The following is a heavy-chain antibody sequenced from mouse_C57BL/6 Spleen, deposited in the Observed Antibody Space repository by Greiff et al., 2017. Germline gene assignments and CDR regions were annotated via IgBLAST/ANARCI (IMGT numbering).Heavy chain of an antibody. Sequence: ESGPGLVKPSQSLSLTCSVTGYSITSGYYWNWIRQFPGNKLEWMGYISYDGSNNYNPSLKNRISITRDTSTNQFFLKLNSVTTEDTATYYCARTDYYGSSYSYWYFDVWGTGTTVTVSA. CDR1: GYSITSGYY. V-gene: IGHV3-6*01. CDR3: ARTDYYGSSYSYWYFDV. J-gene: IGHJ1*03. CDR2: ISYDGSN. D-gene: IGHD1-1*01.